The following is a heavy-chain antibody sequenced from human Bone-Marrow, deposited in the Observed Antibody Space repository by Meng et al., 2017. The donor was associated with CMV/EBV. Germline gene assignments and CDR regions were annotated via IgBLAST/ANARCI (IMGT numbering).Heavy chain of an antibody. Sequence: SETLSSTCTASGGSTSSSSYYWGWIRQPPGKGLEWIGSIYYSGSTYYNPSLKSRVTISVDTSKNQFSLKRSSVTAADTAVYYCASGLSHQKTYYDFWSGYPFDPWGQGTLVTVSS. CDR1: GGSTSSSSYY. CDR2: IYYSGST. CDR3: ASGLSHQKTYYDFWSGYPFDP. V-gene: IGHV4-39*07. J-gene: IGHJ5*02. D-gene: IGHD3-3*01.